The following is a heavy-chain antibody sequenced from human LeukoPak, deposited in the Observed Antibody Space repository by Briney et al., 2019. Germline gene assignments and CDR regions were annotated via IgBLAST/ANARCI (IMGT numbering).Heavy chain of an antibody. CDR2: INWNGGST. Sequence: AGGSLRLSCAASGFTFDDYGMSWVRQAPGKGLEWVSGINWNGGSTGYADSVKGRFTISRDNAKNSLYLQMNSLRVEDTALYYCARGPPWDSSSWEPFDYWGQGTLVTDSS. CDR3: ARGPPWDSSSWEPFDY. CDR1: GFTFDDYG. V-gene: IGHV3-20*04. D-gene: IGHD6-13*01. J-gene: IGHJ4*02.